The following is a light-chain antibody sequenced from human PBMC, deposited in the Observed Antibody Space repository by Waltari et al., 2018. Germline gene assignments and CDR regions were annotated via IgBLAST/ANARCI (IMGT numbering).Light chain of an antibody. V-gene: IGKV3-15*01. CDR1: QSVSNN. Sequence: EAMMTQSPATLSVSPGDRATLPCRASQSVSNNVAWSQQKPGQAPSLLIYDASTRATGVPARFSGSGSGTEFTLTISSLQTEDFAVYYCQQYNNWPLYTFGQGTKLEIK. CDR3: QQYNNWPLYT. J-gene: IGKJ2*01. CDR2: DAS.